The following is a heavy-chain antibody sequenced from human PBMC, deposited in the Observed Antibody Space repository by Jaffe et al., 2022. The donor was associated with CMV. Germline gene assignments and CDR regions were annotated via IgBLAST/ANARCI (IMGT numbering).Heavy chain of an antibody. CDR1: GFTFSSYE. CDR3: ARDLSGGSCYSGY. V-gene: IGHV3-48*03. Sequence: EVQLVESGGGLVQPGGSLRLSCAASGFTFSSYEMNWVRQAPGKGLEWVSYISSSGSTIYYADSVKGRFTISRDNAKNSLYLQMNSLRAEDTAVYYCARDLSGGSCYSGYWGQGTLVTVSS. CDR2: ISSSGSTI. J-gene: IGHJ4*02. D-gene: IGHD2-15*01.